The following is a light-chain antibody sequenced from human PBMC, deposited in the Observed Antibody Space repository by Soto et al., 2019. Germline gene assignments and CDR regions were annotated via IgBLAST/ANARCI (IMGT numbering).Light chain of an antibody. J-gene: IGLJ1*01. CDR3: SSHASSSVV. V-gene: IGLV2-11*01. Sequence: QSVLTQPRSVSGSPGQSVTISCTGTSSDVGGYNYVSWYQQHPGKAPKLMIYDVTTRPSGVPDRFSGSKSGNTASLTISGLQAEDEADYYCSSHASSSVVFGTGTKSPS. CDR1: SSDVGGYNY. CDR2: DVT.